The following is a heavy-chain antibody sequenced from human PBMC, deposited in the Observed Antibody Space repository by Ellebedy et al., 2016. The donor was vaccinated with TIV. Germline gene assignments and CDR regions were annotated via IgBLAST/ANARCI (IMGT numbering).Heavy chain of an antibody. CDR2: MNPNSGNT. D-gene: IGHD2-8*01. Sequence: ASVKVSCXASGGTFSSYAISWVRQATGQGLEWMGWMNPNSGNTGYAQKFQGRVTMTRNTSISTAYMELSSLRSEDTAVYYCARGDAEDIVLLAESQMSWFDPWGQGTLVTVSS. CDR1: GGTFSSYA. V-gene: IGHV1-8*02. J-gene: IGHJ5*02. CDR3: ARGDAEDIVLLAESQMSWFDP.